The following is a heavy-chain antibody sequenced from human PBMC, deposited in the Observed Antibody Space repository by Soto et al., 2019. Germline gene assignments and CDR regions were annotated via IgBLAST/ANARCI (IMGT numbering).Heavy chain of an antibody. J-gene: IGHJ4*02. CDR2: INHSGST. CDR1: GGSFSGYY. Sequence: TLPLTCAVYGGSFSGYYWSWIRQPPGKGLEWIGEINHSGSTNYNPSLKSRVTISVDTSRNQFSLKLSSVTAADTAVYYCARGRRTAVTIDYWGQGTLVTVSS. V-gene: IGHV4-34*01. D-gene: IGHD4-17*01. CDR3: ARGRRTAVTIDY.